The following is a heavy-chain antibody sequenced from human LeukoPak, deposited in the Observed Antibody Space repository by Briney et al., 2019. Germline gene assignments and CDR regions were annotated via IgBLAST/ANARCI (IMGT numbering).Heavy chain of an antibody. CDR3: ARWGDYDILTGYYVSDF. D-gene: IGHD3-9*01. CDR2: ITGSGVTT. Sequence: GGSLRLSCAASGFIFRNYAVSWVRQAPGKGLEWVSAITGSGVTTYYADSVKGRFTISRDNSKNTLYVEMNTLRAEDTAVYYCARWGDYDILTGYYVSDFWGQGTLVTVSS. CDR1: GFIFRNYA. V-gene: IGHV3-23*01. J-gene: IGHJ4*02.